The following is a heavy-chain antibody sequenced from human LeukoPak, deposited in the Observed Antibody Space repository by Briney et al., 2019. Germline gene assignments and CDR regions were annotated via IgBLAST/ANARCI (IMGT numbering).Heavy chain of an antibody. Sequence: GSLRLSCAASGFTFNNYAVSWVRQAPGKGLEWVSVISGSGDNTYYADSVKGRFTISRDNSKNMLYLQMNSLRAEDTAVYYCAKWKYSNSGIDDYWGQGTLVTVSS. D-gene: IGHD6-6*01. CDR1: GFTFNNYA. CDR3: AKWKYSNSGIDDY. V-gene: IGHV3-23*01. J-gene: IGHJ4*02. CDR2: ISGSGDNT.